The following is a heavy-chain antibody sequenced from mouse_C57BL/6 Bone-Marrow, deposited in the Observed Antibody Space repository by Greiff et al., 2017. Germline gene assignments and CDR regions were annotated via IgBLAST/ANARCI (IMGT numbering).Heavy chain of an antibody. CDR1: GYTFTNYW. CDR3: ARSYDYDDYTMDY. Sequence: QVQLQQSGAELVKPGASVKLSCKASGYTFTNYWMHWVKQRPGQGLEWIGMMNPNGGSPDYNEKFKSEATLSVDKSSRTAYMELSSLTSEDSAVYYCARSYDYDDYTMDYWGQGTSVTVSS. J-gene: IGHJ4*01. D-gene: IGHD2-4*01. CDR2: MNPNGGSP. V-gene: IGHV1-64*01.